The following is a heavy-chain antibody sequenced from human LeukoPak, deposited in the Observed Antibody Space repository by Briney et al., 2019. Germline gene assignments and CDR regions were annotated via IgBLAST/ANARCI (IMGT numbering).Heavy chain of an antibody. J-gene: IGHJ4*02. V-gene: IGHV4-34*01. CDR2: INHSGST. D-gene: IGHD2-2*01. CDR3: ARGRYPDY. CDR1: GGSFSGYY. Sequence: PSETLSLTCAVYGGSFSGYYWSWTRQPPGKGLEWIGEINHSGSTNYNPSLRSRVTISVDTSKNQFSLKLSSVTAADTAVYYCARGRYPDYWGQGTLVTVSS.